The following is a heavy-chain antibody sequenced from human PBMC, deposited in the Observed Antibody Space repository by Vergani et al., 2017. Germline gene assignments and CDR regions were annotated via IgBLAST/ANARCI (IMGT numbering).Heavy chain of an antibody. D-gene: IGHD1-26*01. CDR1: GFTFSSYW. V-gene: IGHV3-7*01. CDR3: ARVRIVEAMWFDP. CDR2: IKQDGSEK. J-gene: IGHJ5*02. Sequence: EVQLVESGGGLVQPGGSLRLSCAASGFTFSSYWMSWVRQAPGKGLEWVANIKQDGSEKYYVDSVKGRFTISRDNAKNSLYLQMNSLRAEDTAVYYCARVRIVEAMWFDPWGQGTLVTVSS.